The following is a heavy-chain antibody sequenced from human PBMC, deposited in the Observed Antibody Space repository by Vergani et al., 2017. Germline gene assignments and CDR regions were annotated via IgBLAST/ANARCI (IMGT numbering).Heavy chain of an antibody. D-gene: IGHD6-19*01. CDR1: GASIRSSNYY. V-gene: IGHV4-39*01. J-gene: IGHJ5*02. Sequence: QLQLQESGPGLVKPSPTLSLTCSVSGASIRSSNYYWGWIRQPPGKGLEWIACIYYSGSTYYNPSLKSRVTISVDTSKNQFSLRLSSVTAAETAVYFCARHSTVKWLVKLGWIDPWGQGILVTVSS. CDR3: ARHSTVKWLVKLGWIDP. CDR2: IYYSGST.